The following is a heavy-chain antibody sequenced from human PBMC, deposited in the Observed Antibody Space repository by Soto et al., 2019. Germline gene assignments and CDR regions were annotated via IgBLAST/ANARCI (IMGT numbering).Heavy chain of an antibody. CDR2: ISSSGSTI. J-gene: IGHJ4*02. D-gene: IGHD6-19*01. Sequence: GGSLRLSCAASGFTFSYYYMSWIRQSPGKGLEWLSHISSSGSTISYADSVKGRFTFSRDNAKNSLYLQMNSLRVEDTAVYYCARFRQFTTSSAHFDYWGQGTLVTVSS. CDR3: ARFRQFTTSSAHFDY. CDR1: GFTFSYYY. V-gene: IGHV3-11*01.